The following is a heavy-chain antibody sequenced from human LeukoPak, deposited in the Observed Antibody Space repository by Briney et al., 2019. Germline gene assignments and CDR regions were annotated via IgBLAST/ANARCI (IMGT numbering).Heavy chain of an antibody. J-gene: IGHJ4*02. CDR3: AKNVPRFDWFPPGSVY. V-gene: IGHV1-69*05. CDR1: GGTFSSYA. Sequence: SVKVSCKASGGTFSSYAISWVRQAPGQGLEWMGGIIPIFGTANYAQKFQGRVTITTDESTSTAYMELSSLRSEDTAVYYCAKNVPRFDWFPPGSVYWGQGTLVTVSS. D-gene: IGHD3-9*01. CDR2: IIPIFGTA.